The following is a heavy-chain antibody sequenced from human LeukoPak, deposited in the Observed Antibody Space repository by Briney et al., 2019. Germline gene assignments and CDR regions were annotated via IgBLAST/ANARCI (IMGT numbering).Heavy chain of an antibody. D-gene: IGHD3-16*01. CDR2: IIPIFGTA. CDR3: GGDYVWGSINY. CDR1: GGTFSSYA. J-gene: IGHJ4*02. V-gene: IGHV1-69*01. Sequence: SVKVSCKASGGTFSSYAISWVRQAPGQGLEWMGGIIPIFGTANYAQKFQGRVTITADESTSTAYMELSSLRSEDTAVYHCGGDYVWGSINYWGQGTLVTVSS.